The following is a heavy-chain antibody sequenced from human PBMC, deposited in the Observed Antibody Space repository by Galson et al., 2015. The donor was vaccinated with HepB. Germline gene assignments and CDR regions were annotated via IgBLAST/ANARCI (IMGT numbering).Heavy chain of an antibody. CDR3: AKESGIPRYGAYFDY. Sequence: SLRLSCAASGLTLSGYGMQWVRQAPGKGLEWVAVISYDGSVQYYADSVKGRFTISRDNSQNTLYLQMNSLKPEDTAVYYCAKESGIPRYGAYFDYWGQGTQVTVSS. D-gene: IGHD4/OR15-4a*01. CDR2: ISYDGSVQ. J-gene: IGHJ4*02. V-gene: IGHV3-30*18. CDR1: GLTLSGYG.